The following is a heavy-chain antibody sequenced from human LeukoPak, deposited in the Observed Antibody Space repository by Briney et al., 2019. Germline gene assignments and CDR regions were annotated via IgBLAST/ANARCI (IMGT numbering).Heavy chain of an antibody. J-gene: IGHJ4*02. CDR3: ARRYDGFDY. Sequence: GGSLRLSCAASGFTFSSYGMHWVRQAPGKGLEWVAVISYDGSNKYYADSVKGRFSISRDNSKNTLYLQMNSLRADDTAVYYCARRYDGFDYWGQGTLVTVSS. CDR2: ISYDGSNK. V-gene: IGHV3-30*03. CDR1: GFTFSSYG. D-gene: IGHD3-3*01.